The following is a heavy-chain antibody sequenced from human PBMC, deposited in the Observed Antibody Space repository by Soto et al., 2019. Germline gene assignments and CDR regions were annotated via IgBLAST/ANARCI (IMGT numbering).Heavy chain of an antibody. CDR2: ISAYNGNT. J-gene: IGHJ6*02. CDR1: GYTFTSYG. Sequence: QVQLVQSGAEVKKPGASVKVSCKASGYTFTSYGISWVRQAPGQGLEWMGWISAYNGNTNYAQKLQGRVTMTTDTSKSTDHMELRSLRSDDTAVYYCARDAYFDWFPYRYYGMDVWGQGTTVTVSS. CDR3: ARDAYFDWFPYRYYGMDV. V-gene: IGHV1-18*01. D-gene: IGHD3-9*01.